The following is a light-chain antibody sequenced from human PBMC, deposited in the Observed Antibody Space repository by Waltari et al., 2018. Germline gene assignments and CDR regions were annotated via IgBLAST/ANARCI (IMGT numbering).Light chain of an antibody. CDR1: QAITNY. Sequence: DIQMTKSPPSLSASVGDRVTITCRASQAITNYLNWYQQKPGKAPKLLIHDASKLETGVPSRFSGSQSGTHFTLTISSLQPEDIGTYYCQRYDNLPIFAFGPGTKVEI. CDR3: QRYDNLPIFA. J-gene: IGKJ3*01. V-gene: IGKV1-33*01. CDR2: DAS.